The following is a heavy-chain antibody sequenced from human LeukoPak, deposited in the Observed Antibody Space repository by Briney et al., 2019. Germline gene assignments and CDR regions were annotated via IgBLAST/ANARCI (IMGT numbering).Heavy chain of an antibody. V-gene: IGHV4-31*03. CDR3: AGRWELLGWFDP. CDR1: GGSISSGGYY. CDR2: IYYSGST. D-gene: IGHD1-26*01. J-gene: IGHJ5*02. Sequence: SETLSLTCTVSGGSISSGGYYWSWIRQHPGKGLEWIGYIYYSGSTHYNPSLKSRVTISVDTSKNQFSLKLSSVTAADTAVYYCAGRWELLGWFDPWGQGTLVTVSP.